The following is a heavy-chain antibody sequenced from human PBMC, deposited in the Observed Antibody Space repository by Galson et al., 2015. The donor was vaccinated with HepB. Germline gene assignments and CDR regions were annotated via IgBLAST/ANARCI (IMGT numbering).Heavy chain of an antibody. D-gene: IGHD5-12*01. CDR1: GFTVSSNY. J-gene: IGHJ4*02. Sequence: SLRLSCAASGFTVSSNYMSWVRQAPGKGLEWVSVIYSGGSTYYADSVKGRFTISRDNSKNTLYLQMNSLRAEDTAVYYCARVRLPDILSGYDPEYYFDYWGQGTLVTVSS. CDR2: IYSGGST. CDR3: ARVRLPDILSGYDPEYYFDY. V-gene: IGHV3-66*01.